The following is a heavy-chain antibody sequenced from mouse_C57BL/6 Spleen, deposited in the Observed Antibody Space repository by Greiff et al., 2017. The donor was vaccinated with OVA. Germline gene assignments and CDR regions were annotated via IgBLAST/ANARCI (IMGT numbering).Heavy chain of an antibody. CDR3: ARSADGYYGAMDY. CDR2: IYPSDSET. D-gene: IGHD2-3*01. V-gene: IGHV1-61*01. CDR1: GYTFTSYW. J-gene: IGHJ4*01. Sequence: VQLQQPGAELVRPGSSVKLSCKASGYTFTSYWMDWVKQRPGQGLEWIGNIYPSDSETHYNQKFKDKATLTVDKSSSTAYMQRSSLTSEDSAVYYCARSADGYYGAMDYWGQGTSVTVSS.